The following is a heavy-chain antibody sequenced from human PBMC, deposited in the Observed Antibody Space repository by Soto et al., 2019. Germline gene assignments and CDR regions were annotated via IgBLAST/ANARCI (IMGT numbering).Heavy chain of an antibody. D-gene: IGHD3-22*01. J-gene: IGHJ6*02. CDR3: ERDYHTRYYDSCGYYSSRLSFSPSDV. V-gene: IGHV3-48*02. Sequence: GGSLRLSCAASGFTFSSYSMNWVRQAPGKGLEWVSYISSSSSTIYYADSVKGRFTISRDNAKNSLYLQMNSLRDEDTAVYSCERDYHTRYYDSCGYYSSRLSFSPSDVWGQGTTVTFSS. CDR2: ISSSSSTI. CDR1: GFTFSSYS.